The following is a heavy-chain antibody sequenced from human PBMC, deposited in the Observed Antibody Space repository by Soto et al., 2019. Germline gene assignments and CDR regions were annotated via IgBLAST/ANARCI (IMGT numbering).Heavy chain of an antibody. J-gene: IGHJ4*02. D-gene: IGHD3-22*01. CDR1: GGSISSYY. CDR2: IYTSGST. CDR3: ARGGRYYYDSSGYYDRRGYFDY. V-gene: IGHV4-4*07. Sequence: PSETLSLTCTVSGGSISSYYWSWIRQPVGKGLEWIGRIYTSGSTNYNPSLKSRVTMSVDTSKNQFSLKLSSVTAADTAVYYCARGGRYYYDSSGYYDRRGYFDYWGQGTLVTVSS.